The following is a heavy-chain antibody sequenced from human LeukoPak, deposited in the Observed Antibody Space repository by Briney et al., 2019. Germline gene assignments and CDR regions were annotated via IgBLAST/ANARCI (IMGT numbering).Heavy chain of an antibody. CDR3: ARESRIAAAPPYDAFDI. D-gene: IGHD6-13*01. CDR2: IIPILGIA. V-gene: IGHV1-69*04. Sequence: SVKVSCKASGGTFSSYAISWVRQAPGRGLEWMGRIIPILGIANYAQKFQGRVTITADKSTSTAYMELSSLRSEDTAVYYCARESRIAAAPPYDAFDIWGQGTMVTVSS. J-gene: IGHJ3*02. CDR1: GGTFSSYA.